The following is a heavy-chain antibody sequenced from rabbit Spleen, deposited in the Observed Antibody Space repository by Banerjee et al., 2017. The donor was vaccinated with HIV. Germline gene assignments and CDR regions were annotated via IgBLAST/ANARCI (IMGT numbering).Heavy chain of an antibody. CDR3: ARDTGSSFSSYGMDL. CDR1: GVSLNDKDV. J-gene: IGHJ6*01. V-gene: IGHV1S45*01. CDR2: INIVTGKS. D-gene: IGHD8-1*01. Sequence: QEQLEESGGGLVKPEGSLTLTCKASGVSLNDKDVMCWVRQAPGKGLEWISCINIVTGKSVYASWAKGRLIMSRTSSTTVTLQMTSLTAADTATYFCARDTGSSFSSYGMDLWGQGTLVTVS.